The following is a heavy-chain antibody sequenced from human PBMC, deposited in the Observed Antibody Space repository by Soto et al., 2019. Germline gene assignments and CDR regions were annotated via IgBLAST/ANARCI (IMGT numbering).Heavy chain of an antibody. CDR2: IYWNDDK. J-gene: IGHJ4*02. CDR1: GFSLSTSGVG. Sequence: SGPTLVNPTQTLTLTCTFSGFSLSTSGVGVGWIRQPPGKALEWLALIYWNDDKRYSPSLKSRLTITKDTSKNQVVLTMTNMDPVDTATYYCAHRQVHCSSTSCSYFDYWGQGTLVTVFS. V-gene: IGHV2-5*01. D-gene: IGHD2-2*01. CDR3: AHRQVHCSSTSCSYFDY.